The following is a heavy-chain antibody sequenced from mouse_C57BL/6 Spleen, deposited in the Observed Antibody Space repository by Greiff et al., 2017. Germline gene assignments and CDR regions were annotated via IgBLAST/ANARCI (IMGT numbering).Heavy chain of an antibody. CDR1: GYTFTSYW. J-gene: IGHJ4*01. V-gene: IGHV1-50*01. Sequence: VQLQQPGAELVKPGASVKLSCKASGYTFTSYWMQWVKQRPGQGLEWIGEIDPSDSYTNYNQKFKGKATLTVDTSSSTAYMQLSSLTSEDSAVXYCTRRVPFAMDYWGQGTSVTVSS. CDR3: TRRVPFAMDY. CDR2: IDPSDSYT. D-gene: IGHD2-14*01.